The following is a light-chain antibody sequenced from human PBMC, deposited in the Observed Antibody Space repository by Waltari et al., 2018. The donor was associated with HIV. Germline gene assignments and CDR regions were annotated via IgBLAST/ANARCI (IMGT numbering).Light chain of an antibody. Sequence: QSVLTQPPSASGTPGQRVTISCSGSRSNIASNSVYWYQQLPGTPPKLLIDRNNRRPSGVPDRFSGSKSGNLASLVISGVRSEDEADYYCAAWDGDLSGFWVFGGGTKLTVL. J-gene: IGLJ3*02. CDR2: RNN. CDR1: RSNIASNS. CDR3: AAWDGDLSGFWV. V-gene: IGLV1-47*01.